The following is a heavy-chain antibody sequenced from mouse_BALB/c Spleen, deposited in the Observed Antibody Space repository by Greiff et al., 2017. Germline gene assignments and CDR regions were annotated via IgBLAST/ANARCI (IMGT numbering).Heavy chain of an antibody. CDR2: ISYDGSN. J-gene: IGHJ3*01. V-gene: IGHV3-6*02. CDR3: ARGELPWFAY. Sequence: EVKLMESGPGLVKPSQSLSLTCSVTGYSITSGYYWNWIRQFPGNKLEWMGYISYDGSNNYNPSLKNRISITRDTSKNQFFLKLKSVTTEDTATYYCARGELPWFAYWGQGTLVTVSA. CDR1: GYSITSGYY.